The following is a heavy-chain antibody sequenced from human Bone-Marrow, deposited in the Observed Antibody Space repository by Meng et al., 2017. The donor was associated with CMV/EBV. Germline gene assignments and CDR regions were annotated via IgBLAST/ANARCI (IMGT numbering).Heavy chain of an antibody. D-gene: IGHD3-3*01. J-gene: IGHJ4*02. CDR1: GFTFSSYW. CDR2: IKQDGSEK. Sequence: GGSLRLSCAASGFTFSSYWMSWVRQAPGKGLEWVANIKQDGSEKYYVDSVKGRFTISRDNAKNSLYLQMNSLRAEDTAVYYCARDFDYDFWSGYLDYWGQGTLVTVSS. V-gene: IGHV3-7*01. CDR3: ARDFDYDFWSGYLDY.